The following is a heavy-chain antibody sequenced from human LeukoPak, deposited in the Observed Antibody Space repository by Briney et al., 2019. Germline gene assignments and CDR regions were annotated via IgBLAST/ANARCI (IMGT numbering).Heavy chain of an antibody. CDR1: GYTFTSYD. D-gene: IGHD3-10*01. CDR2: MNPNSGNT. CDR3: AKGPRGSPYYYYYYGMDV. V-gene: IGHV1-8*03. Sequence: ASVKVSCKASGYTFTSYDINWVRQATGQGLEWMGWMNPNSGNTGYAQKFQGRVTIARNTSISTAYMELSSLRSEDTAVYYCAKGPRGSPYYYYYYGMDVWGQGTTVTVSS. J-gene: IGHJ6*02.